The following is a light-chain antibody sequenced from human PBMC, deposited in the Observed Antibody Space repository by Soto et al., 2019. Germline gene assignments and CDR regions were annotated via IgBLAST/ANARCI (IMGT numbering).Light chain of an antibody. CDR3: MQALHTPYT. Sequence: DIVMTQSPLSLPVTPGEPASISCRSGQSLLHTNGYKYLDWYLQKPGQSPQLLTYLGSSRASGVPDRFSGSGSGTDFALNISKVEAEDVGVYYCMQALHTPYTFGQGTKLEI. J-gene: IGKJ2*01. CDR2: LGS. V-gene: IGKV2-28*01. CDR1: QSLLHTNGYKY.